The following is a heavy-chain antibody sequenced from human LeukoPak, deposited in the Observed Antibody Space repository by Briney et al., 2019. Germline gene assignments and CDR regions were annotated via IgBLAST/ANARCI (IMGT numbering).Heavy chain of an antibody. CDR3: ARVLAESDGTARIFYYYYGMDV. Sequence: ASVKVSCKASGYTFTSYYMHWVRQAPGQGLEWMGIINPSGGSTSYAQKFQGRVTMTRDTSTSTVYMELSSLRSEDTAVYYCARVLAESDGTARIFYYYYGMDVWGQGTTVTVSS. J-gene: IGHJ6*02. CDR2: INPSGGST. V-gene: IGHV1-46*01. D-gene: IGHD5-18*01. CDR1: GYTFTSYY.